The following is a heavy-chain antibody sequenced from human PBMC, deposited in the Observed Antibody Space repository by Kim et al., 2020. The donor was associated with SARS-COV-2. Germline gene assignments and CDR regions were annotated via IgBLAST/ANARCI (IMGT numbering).Heavy chain of an antibody. CDR3: VKNWNSDH. Sequence: GSSTYYADSVKGRFTISRDNPKNTLYLQMSSLRAEDTAVYYCVKNWNSDHWGQGTLVTVSS. CDR2: GSST. V-gene: IGHV3-64D*06. D-gene: IGHD1-7*01. J-gene: IGHJ5*02.